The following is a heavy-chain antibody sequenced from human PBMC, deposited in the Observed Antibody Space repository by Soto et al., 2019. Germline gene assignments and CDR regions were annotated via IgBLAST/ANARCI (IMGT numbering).Heavy chain of an antibody. CDR2: ISSKANSYAT. D-gene: IGHD3-10*01. V-gene: IGHV3-73*01. CDR3: TTLITMVRGFPFDP. J-gene: IGHJ5*02. CDR1: GVTFSGSA. Sequence: GGSLRLSCAASGVTFSGSAMHWVRQASGKGLEWVGRISSKANSYATAYAASVKGRFTISRDDSKNTAYLQMNSLKTEDTAVYYCTTLITMVRGFPFDPWGQGTLVTVSS.